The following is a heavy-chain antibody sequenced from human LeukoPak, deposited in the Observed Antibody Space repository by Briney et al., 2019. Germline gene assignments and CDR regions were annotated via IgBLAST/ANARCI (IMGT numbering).Heavy chain of an antibody. Sequence: GGSLRLSCAASGFTSSSYAMHWVRQAPGKGLEWVAVISYDGSNKYYADSVKGRFTISRDNSKNTLYLQMNSLRAEDTAVCYCARDEQVAVAGLDYWGRGTLVTVSS. D-gene: IGHD6-19*01. CDR3: ARDEQVAVAGLDY. V-gene: IGHV3-30-3*01. CDR2: ISYDGSNK. CDR1: GFTSSSYA. J-gene: IGHJ4*02.